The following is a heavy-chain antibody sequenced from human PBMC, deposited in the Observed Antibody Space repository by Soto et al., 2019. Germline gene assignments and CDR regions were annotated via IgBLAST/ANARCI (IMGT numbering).Heavy chain of an antibody. CDR2: IYYTGTT. Sequence: SETLSLTCTVFGGSISSGGYDWSWIRQLPGKGLEWIAYIYYTGTTSYNPSLRSRVTISIDTSKNQFSLNLSSVTAADTAVYYCARLRRNYYDLYPWGQGTLVTVSS. CDR1: GGSISSGGYD. V-gene: IGHV4-31*03. J-gene: IGHJ5*02. CDR3: ARLRRNYYDLYP. D-gene: IGHD3-16*01.